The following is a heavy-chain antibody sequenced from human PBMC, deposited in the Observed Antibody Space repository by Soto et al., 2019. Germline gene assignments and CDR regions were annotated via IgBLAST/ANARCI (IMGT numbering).Heavy chain of an antibody. J-gene: IGHJ3*01. V-gene: IGHV3-74*01. CDR2: INSDGSTI. CDR1: GFNFGPFW. CDR3: VRDRGYSDSFDL. Sequence: LVESGGGLVQPGGSLRLSCAAYGFNFGPFWMHWVRQAPGKGLVWVSHINSDGSTILYADSVRGRFTISRDNAKKTLYLQMNSLRVEDTAVYYCVRDRGYSDSFDLWGQGTTVTVSS. D-gene: IGHD2-15*01.